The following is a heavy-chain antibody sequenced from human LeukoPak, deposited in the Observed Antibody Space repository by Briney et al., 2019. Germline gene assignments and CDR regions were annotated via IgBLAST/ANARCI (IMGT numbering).Heavy chain of an antibody. CDR3: AKERIAAAKFDY. J-gene: IGHJ4*02. CDR2: ISSSSSYI. Sequence: GGSLRLSCAASGFTFSSYSMNWVRQAPGKGLEWVSSISSSSSYIYYADSVKGRFTISRDNAKNSLYLQMNSLRAEDTAVYYCAKERIAAAKFDYWGQGTLVTVSS. V-gene: IGHV3-21*01. D-gene: IGHD6-13*01. CDR1: GFTFSSYS.